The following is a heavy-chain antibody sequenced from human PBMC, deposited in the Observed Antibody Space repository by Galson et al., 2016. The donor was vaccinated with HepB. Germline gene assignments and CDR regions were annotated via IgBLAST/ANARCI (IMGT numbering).Heavy chain of an antibody. D-gene: IGHD5-18*01. V-gene: IGHV4-39*01. Sequence: SETLSLTCTVSGGSIGGSGYYWGWIRQPPGKGLEWIASIFYSGSTYYNPSLKSRLTISVDTSKNQFSLRLSSVTAADTGQYYCAVGGEDSSGPAPNDYWGQGILVTVSS. CDR3: AVGGEDSSGPAPNDY. J-gene: IGHJ4*02. CDR2: IFYSGST. CDR1: GGSIGGSGYY.